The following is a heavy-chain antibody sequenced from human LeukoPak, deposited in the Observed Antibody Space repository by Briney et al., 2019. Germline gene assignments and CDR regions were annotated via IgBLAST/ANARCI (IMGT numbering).Heavy chain of an antibody. V-gene: IGHV3-30*03. CDR1: RFSFSDYD. Sequence: GGSLRLSCRASRFSFSDYDMHWVRQAPGKGLEWVAVISYDGSRKYYGDSVKGRFTISKDDSKNTLYLQMNSLRAEDTAVFYCARGTSMYSFGYGYYFDYWGQGTLVTVSS. CDR3: ARGTSMYSFGYGYYFDY. D-gene: IGHD5-18*01. CDR2: ISYDGSRK. J-gene: IGHJ4*02.